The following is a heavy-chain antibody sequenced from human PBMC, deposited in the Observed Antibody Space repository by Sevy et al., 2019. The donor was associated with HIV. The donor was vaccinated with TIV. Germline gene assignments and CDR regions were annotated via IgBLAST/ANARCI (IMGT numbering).Heavy chain of an antibody. CDR2: IYYSGST. CDR1: GGSISSSSYY. Sequence: SETLSLTCTVSGGSISSSSYYWGWIRQPPGKGLEWIGSIYYSGSTYYNPSLKSRVTISVDTSKNQFSLKLSFVTAADTAVYYCARRSGSYHGAYYFDYWGQGTLVTVSS. J-gene: IGHJ4*02. V-gene: IGHV4-39*01. CDR3: ARRSGSYHGAYYFDY. D-gene: IGHD1-26*01.